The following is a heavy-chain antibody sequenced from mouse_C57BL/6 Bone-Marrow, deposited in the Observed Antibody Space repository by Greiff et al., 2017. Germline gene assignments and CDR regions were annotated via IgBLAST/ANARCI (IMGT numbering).Heavy chain of an antibody. V-gene: IGHV1-9*01. CDR1: GYTFTGYW. CDR2: ILPGSGST. D-gene: IGHD1-1*01. J-gene: IGHJ1*03. CDR3: ATTVVAHWYFDV. Sequence: QVQLKQSGAELMKPGASVKLSCKATGYTFTGYWIEWVKQRPGHGLEWIGEILPGSGSTNYNEKFKGKATFTADTSSNTAYMQLSSLTTEDSAIYYCATTVVAHWYFDVWGTGTTVTVSS.